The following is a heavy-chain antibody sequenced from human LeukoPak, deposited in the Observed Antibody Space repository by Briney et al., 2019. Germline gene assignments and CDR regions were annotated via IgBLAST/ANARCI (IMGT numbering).Heavy chain of an antibody. Sequence: SVKVSCKASGGTFISYAISWVRQAPGQGLEWMGGIIPIFGTANYAQKFQGRVTITADESTSTAYMELSSLRSEDTAVYYCARVPRYELPYYYYGMDVWGQGTTVTVSS. V-gene: IGHV1-69*13. CDR3: ARVPRYELPYYYYGMDV. D-gene: IGHD1-26*01. J-gene: IGHJ6*02. CDR2: IIPIFGTA. CDR1: GGTFISYA.